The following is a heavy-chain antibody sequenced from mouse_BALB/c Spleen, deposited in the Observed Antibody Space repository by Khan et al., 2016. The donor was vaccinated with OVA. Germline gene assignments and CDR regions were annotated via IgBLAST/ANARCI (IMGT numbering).Heavy chain of an antibody. CDR1: GFTFSTYG. CDR3: TRLAYYYNSEGFAY. D-gene: IGHD1-1*01. J-gene: IGHJ3*01. CDR2: ISSGGSYT. V-gene: IGHV5-6*01. Sequence: EVQRVESGGDLVKPGGSLKLSCAASGFTFSTYGMSWVRQTPDKRLEWVAAISSGGSYTYYPDSVKGRFTISRDNAKNNLYLQMSSLKSEDTAMYYCTRLAYYYNSEGFAYWGQGTLVTVSA.